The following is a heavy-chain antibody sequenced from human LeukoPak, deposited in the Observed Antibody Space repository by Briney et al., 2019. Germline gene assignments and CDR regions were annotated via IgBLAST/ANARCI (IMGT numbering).Heavy chain of an antibody. Sequence: GGSLILSCAASGFTFSNYGMTWVRQAPGKGLEWVSTIDGDGGDTHYADSVKGRFTISRDNFKNTLYLQMNSLRAEDTAVDSFGLDPQYDFDSWGQGTLVPSPQ. CDR3: GLDPQYDFDS. CDR2: IDGDGGDT. CDR1: GFTFSNYG. V-gene: IGHV3-23*01. J-gene: IGHJ4*02. D-gene: IGHD2-2*01.